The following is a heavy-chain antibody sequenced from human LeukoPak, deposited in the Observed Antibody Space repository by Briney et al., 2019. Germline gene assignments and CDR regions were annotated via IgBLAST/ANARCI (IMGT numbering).Heavy chain of an antibody. CDR2: INHSGST. V-gene: IGHV4-34*01. D-gene: IGHD1-1*01. CDR1: GGSFSGYY. J-gene: IGHJ6*03. Sequence: PSETLSLTCAVYGGSFSGYYWSWIRQPPGKGLEWIGQINHSGSTNYNPSLKSRVTISVDTSKNQFSLKLNSVTAADTAVYYCARAVQLERPPPLIGYYYMDVWGKGTTVTVSS. CDR3: ARAVQLERPPPLIGYYYMDV.